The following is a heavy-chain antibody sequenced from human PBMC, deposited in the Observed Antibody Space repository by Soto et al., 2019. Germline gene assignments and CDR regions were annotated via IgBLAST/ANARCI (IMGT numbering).Heavy chain of an antibody. D-gene: IGHD3-22*01. CDR1: GYTFTSYY. CDR3: ARGYYDSSGYYSYFDY. J-gene: IGHJ4*02. V-gene: IGHV1-46*01. CDR2: IIPSCGRT. Sequence: ASVKVSCXASGYTFTSYYMHWVRQAPGQGLEWMGMIIPSCGRTSYAQKFQGRVTITADESTSTAYMELSSLRSEDTAVYYCARGYYDSSGYYSYFDYWGQGTLVTVSS.